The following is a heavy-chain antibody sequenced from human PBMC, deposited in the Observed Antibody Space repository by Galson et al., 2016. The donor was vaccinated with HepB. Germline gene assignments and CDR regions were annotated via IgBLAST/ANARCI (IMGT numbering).Heavy chain of an antibody. CDR1: GFTFSSYS. CDR3: ATPYYDFWSGYNPLDY. Sequence: SLRLSCAASGFTFSSYSMNWVRQAPGKGLEWVAVISYDGSNKYYADSVKGRFTISRDNSKNTLYLQMNSLRAEDTAVYYCATPYYDFWSGYNPLDYWGQGTLVTVSS. D-gene: IGHD3-3*01. CDR2: ISYDGSNK. V-gene: IGHV3-30*03. J-gene: IGHJ4*02.